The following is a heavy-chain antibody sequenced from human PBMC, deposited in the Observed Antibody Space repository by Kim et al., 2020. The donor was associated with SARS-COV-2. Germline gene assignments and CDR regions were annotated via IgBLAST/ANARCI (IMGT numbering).Heavy chain of an antibody. CDR2: IWNDENNK. CDR1: GFSFSRYG. J-gene: IGHJ6*02. V-gene: IGHV3-33*01. CDR3: ARDDNKYGSGMYHYAMDD. Sequence: GGSLRLSCAASGFSFSRYGMHWVRQAPGKGLEWVAIIWNDENNKYYADSVKGRFTISRDNSKNTLYLQMSSLRAEDTAVYYCARDDNKYGSGMYHYAMDDGGQGTTVTVSS. D-gene: IGHD3-10*01.